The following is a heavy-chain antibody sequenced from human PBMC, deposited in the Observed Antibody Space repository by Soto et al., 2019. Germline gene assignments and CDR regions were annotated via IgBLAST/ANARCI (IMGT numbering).Heavy chain of an antibody. CDR3: ARSIYIFGVDHFYYFDY. J-gene: IGHJ4*02. CDR2: IYYSGST. CDR1: GGSISSSSYY. D-gene: IGHD3-3*01. Sequence: SETLSLTCTVSGGSISSSSYYWGWIRQPPGKGLEWIGNIYYSGSTYYNPSLKSRVTISVDTSKNQFSLKLSSVTAADTAVYYCARSIYIFGVDHFYYFDYWGQGTLVTVSS. V-gene: IGHV4-39*01.